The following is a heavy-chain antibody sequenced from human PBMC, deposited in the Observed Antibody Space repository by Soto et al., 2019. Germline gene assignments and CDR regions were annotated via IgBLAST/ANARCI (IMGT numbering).Heavy chain of an antibody. J-gene: IGHJ3*02. CDR3: ARGATIFGVVIDHDAFDI. CDR2: IYYSGST. D-gene: IGHD3-3*01. V-gene: IGHV4-31*03. Sequence: QVQLQESGPGLVKPSQTLSLTCTVSGGSISSGGYYWSWIRQHPGKGLEWIGYIYYSGSTYYNPSLKSRVTISVDTSKNQFSLKLSSVTAADTAVYYCARGATIFGVVIDHDAFDIWGQGTMVTVSS. CDR1: GGSISSGGYY.